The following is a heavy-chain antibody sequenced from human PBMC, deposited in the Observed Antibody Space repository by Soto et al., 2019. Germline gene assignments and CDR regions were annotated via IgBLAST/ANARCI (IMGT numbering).Heavy chain of an antibody. V-gene: IGHV3-30-3*01. CDR1: GFTFSNYG. J-gene: IGHJ4*02. Sequence: QVQLVESGGGVVQPGRSLRLSCTASGFTFSNYGMHWVRQAPGKGLKWVAVISYDGSNKYYPDSVKGRFTISRDNSKNTLYLQMNSLRAEDTAVYYCARGRDYLGGDFDYWGQGTLVTVSS. D-gene: IGHD3-16*01. CDR2: ISYDGSNK. CDR3: ARGRDYLGGDFDY.